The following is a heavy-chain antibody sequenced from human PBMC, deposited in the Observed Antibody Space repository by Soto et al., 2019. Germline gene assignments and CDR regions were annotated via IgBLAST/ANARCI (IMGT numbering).Heavy chain of an antibody. Sequence: GGSLRLSCAASGFTFSSYWMSWVRQAPGKGLEWVANIKQDGSEKYYVDSVKGRFTISRDNAKNSLYLQMNSLRAEDTAVYYCAGSIVATIHYYHYMDVWGKGTTVTVSS. V-gene: IGHV3-7*01. D-gene: IGHD5-12*01. CDR2: IKQDGSEK. CDR3: AGSIVATIHYYHYMDV. CDR1: GFTFSSYW. J-gene: IGHJ6*03.